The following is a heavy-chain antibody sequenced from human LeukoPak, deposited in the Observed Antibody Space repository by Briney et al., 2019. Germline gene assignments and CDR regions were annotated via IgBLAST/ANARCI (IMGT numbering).Heavy chain of an antibody. Sequence: PGGSLRLSCAASGFTFSSYGMHWVRQAPGKGLEWVAFIRYDGSIKYYADSVKGRFTISRDNSKNTLYLQMNSLRAEDTAVYYCARGSGYLETFDYWGQGTLVTVSS. J-gene: IGHJ4*02. CDR3: ARGSGYLETFDY. D-gene: IGHD3-22*01. CDR2: IRYDGSIK. V-gene: IGHV3-30*02. CDR1: GFTFSSYG.